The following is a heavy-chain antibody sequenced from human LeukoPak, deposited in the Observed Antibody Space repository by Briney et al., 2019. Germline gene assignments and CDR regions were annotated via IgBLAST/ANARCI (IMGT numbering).Heavy chain of an antibody. D-gene: IGHD4-23*01. CDR1: GFTFNYYG. Sequence: GGSLRLSCEASGFTFNYYGMHWVRQAPGKGLEWVAFVRFDGNEKYYAESVKGRFTISRDNAKNSLYLHMNSLRAEDTAVYYCARDYGGSSPFDYWGQGTLVTVSS. V-gene: IGHV3-30*02. J-gene: IGHJ4*02. CDR3: ARDYGGSSPFDY. CDR2: VRFDGNEK.